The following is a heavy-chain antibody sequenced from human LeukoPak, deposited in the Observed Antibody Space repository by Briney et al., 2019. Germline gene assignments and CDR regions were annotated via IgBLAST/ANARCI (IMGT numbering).Heavy chain of an antibody. Sequence: GSSLRLSCAASGFPFSGSGMHWVRQAPGRGLEWVAVVWYDGSHQYYADSVKGRFTISRDNSKNTLYLQMNSLRAEDTAVYYCAKDIYGTWLVPPGGVFDYWGQGTLVTVSS. V-gene: IGHV3-33*06. D-gene: IGHD6-19*01. CDR2: VWYDGSHQ. CDR3: AKDIYGTWLVPPGGVFDY. J-gene: IGHJ4*02. CDR1: GFPFSGSG.